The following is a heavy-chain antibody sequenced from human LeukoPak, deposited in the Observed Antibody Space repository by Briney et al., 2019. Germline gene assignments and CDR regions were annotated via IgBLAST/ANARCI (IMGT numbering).Heavy chain of an antibody. V-gene: IGHV1-18*01. J-gene: IGHJ4*02. Sequence: ASVTVSCKASGYTFTSYGISWVRRAPGQGLEWMGWISAYNGNTNYARKLQGRVTMTTDTSTSTAYMELRSLRSDDTAVYYCARGIQEQLATGPLFEYWGQGTLVTVSS. CDR3: ARGIQEQLATGPLFEY. CDR1: GYTFTSYG. CDR2: ISAYNGNT. D-gene: IGHD6-6*01.